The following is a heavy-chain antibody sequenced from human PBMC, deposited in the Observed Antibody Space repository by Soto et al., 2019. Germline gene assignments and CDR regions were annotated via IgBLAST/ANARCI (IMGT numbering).Heavy chain of an antibody. D-gene: IGHD3-22*01. Sequence: PSETLSLTCAVYGGSFSGYYWSWIRQSPGKGLEWIGEINHGGSSNYNPSLKSRITISVDTSKNQFSLKLNSLTAADTAVYYCARGITTKVVQTAAPDKYYFDSWGQGTLVTVSS. J-gene: IGHJ4*02. CDR2: INHGGSS. CDR3: ARGITTKVVQTAAPDKYYFDS. V-gene: IGHV4-34*01. CDR1: GGSFSGYY.